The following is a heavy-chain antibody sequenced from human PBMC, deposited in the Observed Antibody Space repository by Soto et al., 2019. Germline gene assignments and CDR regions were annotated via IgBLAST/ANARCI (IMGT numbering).Heavy chain of an antibody. V-gene: IGHV4-34*01. Sequence: SDTLSLTCAVYGGSFSGYYWSWIRQPPGKGLEWIGEINHSGSTNYNPSLKSRVTISVDTSKNQFSLKLSSVTAADTAVYYCARGRRTAVTLDYWGQGTLVTVSS. J-gene: IGHJ4*02. D-gene: IGHD4-17*01. CDR1: GGSFSGYY. CDR2: INHSGST. CDR3: ARGRRTAVTLDY.